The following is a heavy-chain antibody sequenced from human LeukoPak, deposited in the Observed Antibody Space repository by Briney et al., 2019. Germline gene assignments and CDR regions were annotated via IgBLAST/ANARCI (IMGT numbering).Heavy chain of an antibody. Sequence: GGSLRLSCAASGFTFSNYDIHWVRQAPGKGLEWVTVISYDGSKKYYADSVKGRFTISRDNSKNTLYLQMNSLRAGDTAVYYCARGGRFGERAAFDIWGQGTMVTVSS. CDR2: ISYDGSKK. CDR1: GFTFSNYD. D-gene: IGHD3-10*01. J-gene: IGHJ3*02. V-gene: IGHV3-30-3*01. CDR3: ARGGRFGERAAFDI.